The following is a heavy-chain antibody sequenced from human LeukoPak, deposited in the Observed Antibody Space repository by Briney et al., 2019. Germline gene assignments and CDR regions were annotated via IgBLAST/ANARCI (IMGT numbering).Heavy chain of an antibody. CDR2: IYTSGST. J-gene: IGHJ6*02. D-gene: IGHD6-13*01. Sequence: SETLSLTCTVSGGSISSYYWSWIRQPAGKGLEWIGRIYTSGSTNYNPSLKSRVTMSVDTSKNQFSLKLSSVTAADTAVYYCASTTYSSSWSYYDYYGMDVWGQGTTVTVSS. CDR1: GGSISSYY. V-gene: IGHV4-4*07. CDR3: ASTTYSSSWSYYDYYGMDV.